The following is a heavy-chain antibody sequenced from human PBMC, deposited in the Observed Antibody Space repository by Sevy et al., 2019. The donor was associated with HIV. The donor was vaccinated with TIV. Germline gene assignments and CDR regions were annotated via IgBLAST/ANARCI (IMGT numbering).Heavy chain of an antibody. J-gene: IGHJ3*02. D-gene: IGHD6-19*01. CDR2: INPSGGST. CDR1: GYTFTSYY. V-gene: IGHV1-46*01. CDR3: LYSSGTHDAFDI. Sequence: ASVKVSCKASGYTFTSYYMHWVRQAPGQGLEWMGIINPSGGSTSYAQKFQGRVTMTRDTSTSTVYMELSSLRSEDTDVYYCLYSSGTHDAFDIWGQGTMVTVSS.